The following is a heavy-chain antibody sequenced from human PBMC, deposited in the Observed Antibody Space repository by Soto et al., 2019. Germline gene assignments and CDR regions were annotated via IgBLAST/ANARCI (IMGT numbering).Heavy chain of an antibody. CDR2: ISGSGGST. Sequence: AGGSLRLSCAASGFTFSSYVMSWVRQAPGKGLEWVSTISGSGGSTDYADSVKGRFTISRDNSKNRLYLQMNSLRAEDTAIYYCATGITVPGPFDYWGQGTLVTVSS. CDR1: GFTFSSYV. D-gene: IGHD6-19*01. J-gene: IGHJ4*02. V-gene: IGHV3-23*01. CDR3: ATGITVPGPFDY.